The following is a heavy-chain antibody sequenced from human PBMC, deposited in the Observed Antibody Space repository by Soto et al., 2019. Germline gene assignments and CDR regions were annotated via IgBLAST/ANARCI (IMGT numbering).Heavy chain of an antibody. CDR2: ISYDGSNK. J-gene: IGHJ4*02. CDR1: GFTFSSYG. CDR3: AKDRIVGATAWGYYFDY. Sequence: ESGGGVVQPGRSLRLSCAASGFTFSSYGMHWVRQAPGKGLEWVAVISYDGSNKYYADSVKGRFTISRDNSKNTLYLQMNSLRAEDTAVYYCAKDRIVGATAWGYYFDYWGQGTLVTVSS. V-gene: IGHV3-30*18. D-gene: IGHD1-26*01.